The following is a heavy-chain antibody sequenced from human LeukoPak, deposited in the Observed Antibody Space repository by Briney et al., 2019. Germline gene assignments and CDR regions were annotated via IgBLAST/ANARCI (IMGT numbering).Heavy chain of an antibody. Sequence: GGSLRLSCAASGSTFSSYAMSWVRLAPGKGLEWVSGISGSGGSTYYADSVKGRFTISRDNSKNTLYLQMNSLRAEDTAVYYCARLMGFYDSSGYHLDYWGQGTLVTVSS. D-gene: IGHD3-22*01. CDR1: GSTFSSYA. CDR3: ARLMGFYDSSGYHLDY. V-gene: IGHV3-23*01. J-gene: IGHJ4*02. CDR2: ISGSGGST.